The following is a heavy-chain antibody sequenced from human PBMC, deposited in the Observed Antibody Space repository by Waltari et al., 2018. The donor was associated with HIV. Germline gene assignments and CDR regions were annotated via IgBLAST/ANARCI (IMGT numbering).Heavy chain of an antibody. CDR3: AKDSSLVSSGWGPVDY. D-gene: IGHD6-19*01. CDR2: ISWNSGSI. V-gene: IGHV3-9*01. CDR1: GFTFDDYA. J-gene: IGHJ4*02. Sequence: EVQLVESGGGLVQPGRSLRLSCAASGFTFDDYAMHWVRQAPGKGLEWVSGISWNSGSIGYADSVKGRFTISRVNAKNSLYLQMNSLRAEDTALYYCAKDSSLVSSGWGPVDYWGQGTLVTVSS.